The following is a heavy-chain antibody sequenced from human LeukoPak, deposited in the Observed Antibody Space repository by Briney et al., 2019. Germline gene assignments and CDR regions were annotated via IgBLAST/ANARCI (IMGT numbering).Heavy chain of an antibody. Sequence: SETLSLTCTVSGGSISSSGYYWGWIRQPPGKGLEWIGSIYDSGSTYYNPSLKSRVTISVDTSKNQFSLKLSSVTAADTAVYYCARGVNRGGGYCSGGSCYQPRPTFDYWGQGTLVTVSS. CDR2: IYDSGST. D-gene: IGHD2-15*01. CDR3: ARGVNRGGGYCSGGSCYQPRPTFDY. CDR1: GGSISSSGYY. J-gene: IGHJ4*02. V-gene: IGHV4-39*07.